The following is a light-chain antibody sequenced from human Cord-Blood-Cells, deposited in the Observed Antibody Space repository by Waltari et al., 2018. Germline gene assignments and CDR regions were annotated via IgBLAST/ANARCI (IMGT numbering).Light chain of an antibody. Sequence: DIPLTQSPSFLSASVGETVTITCRASQGINSYLTWYQQKPGKAPKLLFYAASTLQSWVPSRFSGSGSGTEFTLAISSLQPEDFATYYCQQLNSYPWTFGQGTKVEIK. CDR2: AAS. V-gene: IGKV1-9*01. CDR3: QQLNSYPWT. CDR1: QGINSY. J-gene: IGKJ1*01.